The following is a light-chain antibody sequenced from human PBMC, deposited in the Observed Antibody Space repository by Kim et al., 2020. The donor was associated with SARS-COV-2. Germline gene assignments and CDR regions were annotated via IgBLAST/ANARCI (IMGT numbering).Light chain of an antibody. CDR3: QQSHRTPYT. Sequence: SVSVADRFTITCRASQSINTYLNWYYQKPGKAPELLIFDTSSLQSGVPSRFSGSGSGTDFTLTISSLQPEDSGTYFCQQSHRTPYTFGQGTKLEI. V-gene: IGKV1-39*01. CDR2: DTS. CDR1: QSINTY. J-gene: IGKJ2*01.